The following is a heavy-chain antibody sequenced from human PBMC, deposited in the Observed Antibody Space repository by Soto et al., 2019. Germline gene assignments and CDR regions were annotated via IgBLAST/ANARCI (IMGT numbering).Heavy chain of an antibody. J-gene: IGHJ4*02. V-gene: IGHV3-23*01. D-gene: IGHD6-13*01. CDR2: ISGSGGST. CDR3: AKAHSSSSRSWGIFYYFDY. CDR1: GFTFSSYA. Sequence: PGGSLRLSCAASGFTFSSYAMSWVRQAAGKGLEWVSAISGSGGSTYYADSVKGRFTISRDNSKNTLYLQMNNLRAEDTAVYYCAKAHSSSSRSWGIFYYFDYWGQVTLVTVS.